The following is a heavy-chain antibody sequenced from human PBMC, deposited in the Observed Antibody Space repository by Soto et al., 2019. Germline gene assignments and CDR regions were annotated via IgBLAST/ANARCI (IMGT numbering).Heavy chain of an antibody. V-gene: IGHV3-21*01. Sequence: EVQLVESGGGLVKPGGSLRLSCAASGFTFSTYSMNWVRQAPGKGLEWVSSISSSSSYIYYADSVKGRFTISRDNAKNSLYLQMNSLRAEDTAVYYCARESSGDSSGWYLYDYWGQGTLVTVSS. J-gene: IGHJ4*02. CDR2: ISSSSSYI. CDR3: ARESSGDSSGWYLYDY. CDR1: GFTFSTYS. D-gene: IGHD6-19*01.